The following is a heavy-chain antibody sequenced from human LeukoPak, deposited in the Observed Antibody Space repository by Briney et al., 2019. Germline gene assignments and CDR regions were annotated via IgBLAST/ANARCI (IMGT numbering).Heavy chain of an antibody. D-gene: IGHD3-9*01. J-gene: IGHJ6*02. V-gene: IGHV4-59*01. CDR1: GGSISSYY. CDR2: IYYSGST. Sequence: PSETLSLTCTVSGGSISSYYWSWIRQPPGKGLEWIGHIYYSGSTNYNPSLKSRVTISVDTSKNQFSLKLSSVTAADTAVYYCARVGYDILTGYWLYGMDVWGQGTTVTVSS. CDR3: ARVGYDILTGYWLYGMDV.